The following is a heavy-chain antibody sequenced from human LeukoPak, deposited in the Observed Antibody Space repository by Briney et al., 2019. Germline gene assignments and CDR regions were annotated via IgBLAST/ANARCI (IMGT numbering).Heavy chain of an antibody. Sequence: PGGSLRLSCAASGFTFSNNGMHWVRQAPGKGLEWVAFIRYDGSKKYSADSVKGRFTISRDNSKNTLYLQMNSLRAEDTSVYYCAEDYCSSTSCYATYWGQGTLVTVSS. V-gene: IGHV3-30*02. CDR1: GFTFSNNG. CDR2: IRYDGSKK. J-gene: IGHJ4*02. D-gene: IGHD2-2*01. CDR3: AEDYCSSTSCYATY.